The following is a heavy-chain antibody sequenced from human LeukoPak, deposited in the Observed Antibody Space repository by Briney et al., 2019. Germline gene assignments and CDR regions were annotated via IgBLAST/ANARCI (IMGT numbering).Heavy chain of an antibody. D-gene: IGHD3-22*01. CDR3: ARTAVVVISNWFDP. J-gene: IGHJ5*02. CDR1: GYTFTSYG. CDR2: ISAYNGNT. V-gene: IGHV1-18*01. Sequence: PVASVKVSCKASGYTFTSYGISWVRQVPGQGLEWMGWISAYNGNTNYAQKLQGRVTMTTDTSTSTAYMELRSLRSDDTAVYYCARTAVVVISNWFDPWGQGTLVTVSS.